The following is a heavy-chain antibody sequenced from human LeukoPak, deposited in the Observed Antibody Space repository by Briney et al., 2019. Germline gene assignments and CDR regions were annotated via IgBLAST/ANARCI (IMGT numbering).Heavy chain of an antibody. CDR3: ARGRGDDDNFLGHGAYFDY. CDR1: GFTFSSYE. D-gene: IGHD5-24*01. CDR2: ISSSGSTI. V-gene: IGHV3-48*03. J-gene: IGHJ4*02. Sequence: GGSLGLSCAASGFTFSSYEMNWVRQAPGKGLEGVSYISSSGSTIYYADSVKGRFTISRDNAKNSLYLQMNSLRAEDTAVYYCARGRGDDDNFLGHGAYFDYWGQGTLVTVSS.